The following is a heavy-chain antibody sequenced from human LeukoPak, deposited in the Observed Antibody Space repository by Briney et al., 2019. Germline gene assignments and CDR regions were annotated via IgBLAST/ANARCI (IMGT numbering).Heavy chain of an antibody. Sequence: SQTLSLTCAISGDSVSSNSAAWNWLRQSPSRGLEWLGRAYYRSKWYNDYAVSVKSRITITPDTSKNQFSLRLNSVTPEDTAVYYCARFYANYIDAFDIWGQGTMVTVSS. V-gene: IGHV6-1*01. CDR3: ARFYANYIDAFDI. J-gene: IGHJ3*02. D-gene: IGHD2/OR15-2a*01. CDR2: AYYRSKWYN. CDR1: GDSVSSNSAA.